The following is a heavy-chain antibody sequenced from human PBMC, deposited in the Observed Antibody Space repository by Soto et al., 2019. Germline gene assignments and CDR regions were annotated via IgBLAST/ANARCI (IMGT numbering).Heavy chain of an antibody. V-gene: IGHV4-39*01. J-gene: IGHJ4*02. Sequence: SETLSLTCAVSGCSISSNIYYWVWIRQPPGQGLEWIVSISFSGSTYYNPSLKSRVTISVDTSKNQFSLNLNSVTAADTAVYYCAPHAKRDYIFYWGQGTLVTVSS. CDR3: APHAKRDYIFY. CDR2: ISFSGST. CDR1: GCSISSNIYY.